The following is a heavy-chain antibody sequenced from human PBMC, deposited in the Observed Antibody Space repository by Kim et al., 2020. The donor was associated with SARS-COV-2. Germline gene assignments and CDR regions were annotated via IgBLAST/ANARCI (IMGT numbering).Heavy chain of an antibody. CDR3: ARSLRGYSYTPFDY. J-gene: IGHJ4*02. CDR2: INHSGST. CDR1: GGSFSGYY. D-gene: IGHD5-18*01. V-gene: IGHV4-34*01. Sequence: SETLSLTCAVYGGSFSGYYWSWIRQPPGKGLEWIGEINHSGSTNYNPSLKSRVTISVDTSKNQFSLKLSSVTAADTAVYYCARSLRGYSYTPFDYWGQGT.